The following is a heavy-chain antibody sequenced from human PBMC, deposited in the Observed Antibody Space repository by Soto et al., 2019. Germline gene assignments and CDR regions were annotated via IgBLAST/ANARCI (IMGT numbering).Heavy chain of an antibody. CDR1: GFTFSSYG. D-gene: IGHD1-7*01. CDR2: ISYDGSNK. J-gene: IGHJ6*02. V-gene: IGHV3-30*18. Sequence: GGSLRLSCAASGFTFSSYGMHWVRQAPGKGLEWVAVISYDGSNKYYADSVKGRFTISRDNSKNTLYLQMNSLRAEDTAVYYCAKDQLRIGSSYGMDVWGQGTTVTVSS. CDR3: AKDQLRIGSSYGMDV.